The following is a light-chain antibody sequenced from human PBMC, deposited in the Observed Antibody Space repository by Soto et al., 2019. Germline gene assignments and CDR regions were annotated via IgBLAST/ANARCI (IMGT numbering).Light chain of an antibody. CDR2: GAS. Sequence: EIVLTQSPGTLSLSPGDGATLSCRASQSVSSGYLAWYQQKPGQAPRLLIYGASRRATGIPDRFSGSGSGTDFTLSISRLEPEDFAVYWCQHYGNSPTLGQGTKVQIK. V-gene: IGKV3-20*01. CDR1: QSVSSGY. J-gene: IGKJ1*01. CDR3: QHYGNSPT.